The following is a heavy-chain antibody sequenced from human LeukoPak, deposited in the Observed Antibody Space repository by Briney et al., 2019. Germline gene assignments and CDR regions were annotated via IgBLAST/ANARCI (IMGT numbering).Heavy chain of an antibody. V-gene: IGHV4-4*07. CDR1: GGSISSYY. CDR3: ARENSGSYREFDY. J-gene: IGHJ4*02. Sequence: PSETLSLTCTVSGGSISSYYRSWIRRPAGKGLEWIGRIYTSGSTNYNASLKSRVSMSVDTSKNQFSLKLSSVTAADTAVFYCARENSGSYREFDYWGQGTLVTVSS. CDR2: IYTSGST. D-gene: IGHD1-26*01.